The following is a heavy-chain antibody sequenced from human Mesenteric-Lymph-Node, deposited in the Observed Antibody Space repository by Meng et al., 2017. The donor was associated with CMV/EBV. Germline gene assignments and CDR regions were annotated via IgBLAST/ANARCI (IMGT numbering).Heavy chain of an antibody. V-gene: IGHV4-34*01. D-gene: IGHD4-23*01. Sequence: QWQVQQWGAGLLKPSETLSLTCSVYGGSFSGYYWSWIRQPPGKGLEWIGEINHSGSTNYNPSLKSRVTISVDTSKNQFSLKLSSVTAADTAVYYCARHQRWLKSEGGFNYWGQGTLVTVSS. J-gene: IGHJ4*02. CDR2: INHSGST. CDR3: ARHQRWLKSEGGFNY. CDR1: GGSFSGYY.